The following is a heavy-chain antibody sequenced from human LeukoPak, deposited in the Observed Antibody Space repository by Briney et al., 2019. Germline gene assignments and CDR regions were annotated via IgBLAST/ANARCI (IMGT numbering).Heavy chain of an antibody. Sequence: ASVKVSCKASGYTFTGYYMHWVRQAPGQGLEWMGWINPNSGGTNYAQKFQGRVTMTRDTSISTAYMKLSRLRSDDTAVYYCARAPGTIAARDYWGQGTLVTVSS. CDR2: INPNSGGT. CDR3: ARAPGTIAARDY. CDR1: GYTFTGYY. V-gene: IGHV1-2*02. D-gene: IGHD6-13*01. J-gene: IGHJ4*02.